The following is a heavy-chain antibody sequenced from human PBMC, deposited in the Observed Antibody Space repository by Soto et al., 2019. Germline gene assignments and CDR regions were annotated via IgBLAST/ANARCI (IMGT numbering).Heavy chain of an antibody. V-gene: IGHV1-8*01. CDR2: MNPNSGNT. CDR3: ARQKVDTAMVDY. Sequence: QVQLLQSGAEVKKPGASVKVSCKASGYTFTSYDINWVRQATGQGLEWMGWMNPNSGNTGYAQKFQGRVTMTRNTSISTAYMELSSLRSEETAVYYCARQKVDTAMVDYWGQGTLVTVSS. J-gene: IGHJ4*02. CDR1: GYTFTSYD. D-gene: IGHD5-18*01.